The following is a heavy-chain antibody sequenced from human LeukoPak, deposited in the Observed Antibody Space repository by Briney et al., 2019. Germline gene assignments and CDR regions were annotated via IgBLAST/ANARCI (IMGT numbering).Heavy chain of an antibody. CDR1: GYTFTSYG. D-gene: IGHD5-18*01. CDR3: ARDTGYSYAYYYYYYMDV. V-gene: IGHV1-18*01. Sequence: ASVKVSCKASGYTFTSYGISWVRQAPGQGLEWMGWISAYNGNTNYAQKLQGRVTMTTDTSTSTAYMELRSLRSDDTAVYYCARDTGYSYAYYYYYYMDVWGKGTTVTISS. CDR2: ISAYNGNT. J-gene: IGHJ6*03.